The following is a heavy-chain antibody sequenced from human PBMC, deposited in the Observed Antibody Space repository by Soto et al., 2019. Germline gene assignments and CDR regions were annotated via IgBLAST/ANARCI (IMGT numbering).Heavy chain of an antibody. CDR3: ARVGVDFWSGYSNGDSFDY. CDR2: INAGNGNT. CDR1: GYTFTSYA. Sequence: QVQLVQSGAEVKKPGASVKVSCKASGYTFTSYAMHWVRQAPGQRLEWMGWINAGNGNTKHSQKFQGRVTITRDTSVSTAYMELSSLRSEDTAVYYCARVGVDFWSGYSNGDSFDYWGQGTLVTVSS. V-gene: IGHV1-3*01. J-gene: IGHJ4*02. D-gene: IGHD3-3*01.